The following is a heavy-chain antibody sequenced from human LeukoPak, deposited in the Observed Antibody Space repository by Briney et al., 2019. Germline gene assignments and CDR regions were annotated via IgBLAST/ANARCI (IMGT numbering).Heavy chain of an antibody. CDR2: ISTSKGNT. CDR3: ARREAGDY. CDR1: GYTFTTYG. J-gene: IGHJ4*02. D-gene: IGHD3-10*01. V-gene: IGHV1-18*01. Sequence: ASVKVSCKASGYTFTTYGVSWVRQAPGQGLEWMGWISTSKGNTNYAQKFQGRVTMTTDTSTSTAHMELRSLRSDDTAIYYCARREAGDYWGQGTLVTVSS.